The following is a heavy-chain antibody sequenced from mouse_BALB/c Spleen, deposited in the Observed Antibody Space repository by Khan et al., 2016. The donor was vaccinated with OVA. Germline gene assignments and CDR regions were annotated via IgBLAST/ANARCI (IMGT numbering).Heavy chain of an antibody. J-gene: IGHJ2*01. CDR2: ISYSGVT. CDR3: ARGNYYGYYFDY. V-gene: IGHV3-2*02. CDR1: GYSITSGYA. Sequence: EVQLKESGPGLVKPSQSLSLTCTVTGYSITSGYAWNWIRQFPENKLEWMGYISYSGVTSYTPSLKSRISITRDTSKNQFFLQLNSVTTEDTATYYCARGNYYGYYFDYWGQGTTLTVSS. D-gene: IGHD1-1*01.